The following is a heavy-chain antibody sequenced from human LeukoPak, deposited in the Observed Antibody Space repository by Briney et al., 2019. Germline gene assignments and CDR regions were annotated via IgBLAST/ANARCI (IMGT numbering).Heavy chain of an antibody. V-gene: IGHV4-4*02. CDR1: GGSIDITNY. J-gene: IGHJ4*02. D-gene: IGHD1-26*01. CDR3: TREDRPYCPFAY. CDR2: IAHDGTI. Sequence: SETLSLTCGVSGGSIDITNYWSWVRQAPGKGLEWIGEIAHDGTINYNPSLRSRVAMSLDRANNQFSLSLTSVTAADTAVYYCTREDRPYCPFAYWGQGVLVTVS.